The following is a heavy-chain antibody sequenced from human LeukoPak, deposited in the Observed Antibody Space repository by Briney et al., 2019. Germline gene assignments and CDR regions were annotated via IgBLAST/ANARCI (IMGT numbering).Heavy chain of an antibody. CDR1: GFTFSDHY. CDR2: TRNKANSYTT. D-gene: IGHD3-10*01. V-gene: IGHV3-72*01. CDR3: ARVFSEYYYGSGSYYFDY. Sequence: GGSLRLSCAASGFTFSDHYVDWVRQAPGKGLEWDGGTRNKANSYTTEYAASVKGRFTISRDDSKNSLYLQMNSLKTEDTAVYYCARVFSEYYYGSGSYYFDYWGQGTLVTVSS. J-gene: IGHJ4*02.